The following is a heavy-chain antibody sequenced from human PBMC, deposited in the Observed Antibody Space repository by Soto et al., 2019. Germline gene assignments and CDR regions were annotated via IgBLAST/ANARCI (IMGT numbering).Heavy chain of an antibody. CDR2: IWYDGSNK. Sequence: PGGSLRLSCAASGFTFSSYGMHWVRQAPGKGLEWVAVIWYDGSNKYYADSVKGRFTISRDNSKNTLYLQMNSLRAEDTAVYYCAGVSPPGVTIGNFDYWGQGTLVTVSS. CDR3: AGVSPPGVTIGNFDY. J-gene: IGHJ4*02. V-gene: IGHV3-33*01. D-gene: IGHD2-21*02. CDR1: GFTFSSYG.